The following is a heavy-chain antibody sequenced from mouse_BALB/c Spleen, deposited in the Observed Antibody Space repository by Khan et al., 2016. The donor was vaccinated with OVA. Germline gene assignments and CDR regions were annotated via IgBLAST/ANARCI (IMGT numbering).Heavy chain of an antibody. D-gene: IGHD1-1*01. CDR1: GYTFINYW. Sequence: QVQLKESGAELAKPGASVKMSCKASGYTFINYWILWVKQRPGQGLEWIGYINPSTGYTEYNQNFKDKATLNTDKSSSTAYMTLSSLTSEDSAVYYCARRGLRWDFDYWGQGTTLTVSS. V-gene: IGHV1-7*01. CDR3: ARRGLRWDFDY. CDR2: INPSTGYT. J-gene: IGHJ2*01.